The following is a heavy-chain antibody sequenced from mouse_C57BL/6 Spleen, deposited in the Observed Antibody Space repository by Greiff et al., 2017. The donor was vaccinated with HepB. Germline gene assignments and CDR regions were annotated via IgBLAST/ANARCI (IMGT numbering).Heavy chain of an antibody. D-gene: IGHD1-1*01. CDR3: ARPFITTVVEGDWFAY. J-gene: IGHJ3*01. Sequence: EVQVVESGGGLVKPGGSLKLSCAASGFTFSDYGMHWVRQAPEKGLEWVAYISSGSSTIYYADTVKGRFTISRDNAKNTLFLQMTSLRSEDTAMYYCARPFITTVVEGDWFAYWGQGTLVTVSA. V-gene: IGHV5-17*01. CDR2: ISSGSSTI. CDR1: GFTFSDYG.